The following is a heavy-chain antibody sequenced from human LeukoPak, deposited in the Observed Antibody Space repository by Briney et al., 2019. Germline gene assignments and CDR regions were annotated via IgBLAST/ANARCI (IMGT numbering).Heavy chain of an antibody. V-gene: IGHV4-34*01. Sequence: SETLSLTCADHGGSFSGYHWNWIRQSPEKGLEWIGEINDRGHTNYNPSLKSRVTISVDTSKKQFSLRLSSVTAADTAVYYCARDPSTVVTLPYYFDFWGQGTLVAVSS. CDR3: ARDPSTVVTLPYYFDF. CDR2: INDRGHT. J-gene: IGHJ4*02. D-gene: IGHD4-23*01. CDR1: GGSFSGYH.